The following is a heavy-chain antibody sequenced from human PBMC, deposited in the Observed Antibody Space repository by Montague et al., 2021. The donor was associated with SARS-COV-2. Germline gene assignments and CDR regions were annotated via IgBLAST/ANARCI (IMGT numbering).Heavy chain of an antibody. D-gene: IGHD3-3*01. CDR3: ARDSRQQMFGTYYYYYYMDV. J-gene: IGHJ6*03. Sequence: TLSLTCTVSGGSISSGSYYWIWIRQPAGKGLEWIGRIYTSGSTNHXLSLKSPVTISVDTTKNQFSLKLSSVTAADTAVYYCARDSRQQMFGTYYYYYYMDVWGKGTTVTVSS. CDR1: GGSISSGSYY. V-gene: IGHV4-61*02. CDR2: IYTSGST.